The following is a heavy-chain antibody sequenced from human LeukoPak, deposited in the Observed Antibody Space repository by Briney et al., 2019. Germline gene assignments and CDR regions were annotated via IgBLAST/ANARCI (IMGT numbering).Heavy chain of an antibody. J-gene: IGHJ4*02. V-gene: IGHV1-69*13. D-gene: IGHD3-22*01. CDR3: ATGNYYDSSGYLIDY. Sequence: GASVKVSCKASGGTFSSYAISWVRQAPGQGLEWMGGINPIFGTANYAQKFQGRVTITADESTSTAYMELSSLRSEDTAVYYCATGNYYDSSGYLIDYWGQGTLVTVSS. CDR2: INPIFGTA. CDR1: GGTFSSYA.